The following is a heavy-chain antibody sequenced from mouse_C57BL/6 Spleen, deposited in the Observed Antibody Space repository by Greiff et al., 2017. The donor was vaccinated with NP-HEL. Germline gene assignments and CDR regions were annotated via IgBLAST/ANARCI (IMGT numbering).Heavy chain of an antibody. J-gene: IGHJ2*01. Sequence: VQLKQSGAELVRPGASVKLSCTASGFNIKDYYMHWVKQRPEQGLEWIGRIDPEDGDTEYAPKFQGKATMTADTSSNTAYLQLSSLTSEDTAVYYCTHYYYGSSRYYFDYWGQGTTLTVSS. CDR1: GFNIKDYY. D-gene: IGHD1-1*01. CDR2: IDPEDGDT. V-gene: IGHV14-1*01. CDR3: THYYYGSSRYYFDY.